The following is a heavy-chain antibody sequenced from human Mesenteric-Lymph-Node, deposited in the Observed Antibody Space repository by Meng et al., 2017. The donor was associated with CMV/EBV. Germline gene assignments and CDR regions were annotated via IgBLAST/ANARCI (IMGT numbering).Heavy chain of an antibody. CDR1: GFTFDDYG. J-gene: IGHJ6*02. Sequence: GESLKISCAASGFTFDDYGMSWVRQAPGKGLEWVSALSGSGINTYYADSVKGRFTISRDDSKNTVYLQMSSLRVENTAVYYCAKDPPGGWGQGTTVTVSS. D-gene: IGHD3-10*01. CDR2: LSGSGINT. V-gene: IGHV3-23*01. CDR3: AKDPPGG.